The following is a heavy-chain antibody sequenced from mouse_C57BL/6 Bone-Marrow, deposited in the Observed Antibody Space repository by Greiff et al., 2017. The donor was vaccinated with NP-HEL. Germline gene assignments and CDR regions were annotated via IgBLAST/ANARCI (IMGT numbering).Heavy chain of an antibody. J-gene: IGHJ2*01. CDR3: ARGGYYYDGDY. D-gene: IGHD1-1*01. Sequence: QVHVKQSGPELVKPGASVKISCKASGYSFTSYYIHWVKQRPGQGLEWIGWIYPGSGNTKYNEKFKGKATLTADTSSSTAYMQLSSLTSEDSAVYYCARGGYYYDGDYWGQGTTLTVSS. V-gene: IGHV1-66*01. CDR1: GYSFTSYY. CDR2: IYPGSGNT.